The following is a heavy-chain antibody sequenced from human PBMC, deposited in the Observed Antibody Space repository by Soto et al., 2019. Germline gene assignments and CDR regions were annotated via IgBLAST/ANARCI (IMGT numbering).Heavy chain of an antibody. CDR1: GFTFSKFE. CDR3: VKGGWLDD. CDR2: ISVSGGET. D-gene: IGHD6-19*01. Sequence: EVQVLESGGGLVQPGGSRRLSCTASGFTFSKFEMSWARQASGKGLEWVSFISVSGGETHYADSVKGRFIISRDNSKNTLYLQMNSLRVEDMAVYCCVKGGWLDDWGQGTLVTVSS. J-gene: IGHJ4*02. V-gene: IGHV3-23*01.